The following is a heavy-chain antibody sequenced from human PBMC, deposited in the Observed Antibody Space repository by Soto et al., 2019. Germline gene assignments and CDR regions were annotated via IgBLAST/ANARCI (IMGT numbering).Heavy chain of an antibody. CDR2: IWYDGSNK. CDR3: AREYYDILTGYYGNNFDY. J-gene: IGHJ4*02. CDR1: GFTFSSYG. D-gene: IGHD3-9*01. V-gene: IGHV3-33*01. Sequence: GGSLRLSCAASGFTFSSYGMHWVRQAPGKGLEWVAVIWYDGSNKYYADSVKGRFTISRDNSKNTLYLQMNSLRAEDTAVYYCAREYYDILTGYYGNNFDYWGQGTLVTVSS.